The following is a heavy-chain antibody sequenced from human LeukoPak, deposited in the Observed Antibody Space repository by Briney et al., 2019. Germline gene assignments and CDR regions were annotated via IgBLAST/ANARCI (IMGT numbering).Heavy chain of an antibody. CDR2: ISSSSSYI. CDR3: ARDQILSGYSSGWSEGFDY. CDR1: GFSFSSSS. Sequence: GGSLRLSCAASGFSFSSSSMTWVRQAPGKGLEWVSFISSSSSYIYYADSVKGRFTISRDNAKNSLYLQMNSLRAEDTAVYYCARDQILSGYSSGWSEGFDYWGQGTLVTVSS. D-gene: IGHD6-19*01. V-gene: IGHV3-21*01. J-gene: IGHJ4*02.